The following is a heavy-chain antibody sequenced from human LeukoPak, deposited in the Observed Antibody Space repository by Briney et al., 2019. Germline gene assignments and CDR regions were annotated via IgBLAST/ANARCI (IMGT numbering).Heavy chain of an antibody. CDR1: GFSFSTFG. D-gene: IGHD3-10*01. CDR3: ARAVSTYGLDS. CDR2: ITSTSSYT. J-gene: IGHJ4*02. V-gene: IGHV3-21*01. Sequence: PAGSLTLSCAASGFSFSTFGKNWVCQAPGQGLECVSSITSTSSYTYYADSVKGRFTISRDDAKNSLYLQMNSLRAEDTAVYYCARAVSTYGLDSWGQGTLVTVSS.